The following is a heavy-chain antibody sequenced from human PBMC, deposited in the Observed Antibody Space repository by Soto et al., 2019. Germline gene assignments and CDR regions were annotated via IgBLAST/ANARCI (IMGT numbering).Heavy chain of an antibody. CDR1: GGTFSSYA. Sequence: SVKVSCKASGGTFSSYAIRWVRQAPGQGLEWMGGIIPIFGTANYAQKFQGRVTITADESTSTAYMELSSLRSEDTTVYYCAVIAARSSDFDYWGRGTLVTVSS. J-gene: IGHJ4*02. D-gene: IGHD6-6*01. V-gene: IGHV1-69*13. CDR2: IIPIFGTA. CDR3: AVIAARSSDFDY.